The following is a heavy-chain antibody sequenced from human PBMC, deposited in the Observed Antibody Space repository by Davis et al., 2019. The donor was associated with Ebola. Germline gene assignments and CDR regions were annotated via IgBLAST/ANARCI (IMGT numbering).Heavy chain of an antibody. V-gene: IGHV3-7*01. CDR2: IKQDGSEK. CDR1: GFTFSSYW. Sequence: GGSLTLSCPASGFTFSSYWMSWVRQAPGKWLEWVANIKQDGSEKYYVDSVKGRFTISRDNAKNSLYLQMTSLRAEDTAMYYCARRADYWGQGTLVTVSS. J-gene: IGHJ4*02. CDR3: ARRADY.